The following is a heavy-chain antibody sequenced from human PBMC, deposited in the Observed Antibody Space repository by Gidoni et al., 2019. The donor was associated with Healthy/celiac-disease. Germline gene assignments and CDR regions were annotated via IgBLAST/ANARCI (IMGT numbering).Heavy chain of an antibody. V-gene: IGHV3-53*01. Sequence: VWLVGSGGGLIRPRGSLSLSGAASGSTVSRNYMSLVRQAPGQGLEWVAVIYGGGSTYYAYSGKGRFTIYRDNTKNTLQLQMNILRAEDTAVYYCARDRHWYSSPHWYFDLWGRGTLVTVSS. CDR1: GSTVSRNY. CDR3: ARDRHWYSSPHWYFDL. D-gene: IGHD6-19*01. CDR2: IYGGGST. J-gene: IGHJ2*01.